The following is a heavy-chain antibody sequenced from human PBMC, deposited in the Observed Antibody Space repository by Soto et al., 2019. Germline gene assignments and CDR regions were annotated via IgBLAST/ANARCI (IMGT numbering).Heavy chain of an antibody. CDR3: ARAGYSSGWYQGDY. Sequence: GGSLRLSCAASGFTFSSYAMSWVRQAPGKGLEWVSAISGSGGSTYYADSVKGRITISRDNSKNTLYLQMNSLRAEDTAVYYCARAGYSSGWYQGDYWGQGTLVTVSS. V-gene: IGHV3-23*01. J-gene: IGHJ4*02. CDR1: GFTFSSYA. CDR2: ISGSGGST. D-gene: IGHD6-19*01.